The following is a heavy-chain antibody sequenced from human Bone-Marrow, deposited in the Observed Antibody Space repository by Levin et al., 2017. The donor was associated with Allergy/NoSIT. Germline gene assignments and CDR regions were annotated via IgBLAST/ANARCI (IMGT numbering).Heavy chain of an antibody. CDR3: ARGPARTLLRYFDWLPPLFDY. V-gene: IGHV3-33*01. D-gene: IGHD3-9*01. CDR2: IWYDGSNK. Sequence: GGSLRLSCAASGFTFSSYGMHWVRQAPGKGLEWVAVIWYDGSNKYYADSVKGRFTISRDNSKNTLYLQMNSLRAEDTAVYYCARGPARTLLRYFDWLPPLFDYWGQGTLVTVSS. J-gene: IGHJ4*02. CDR1: GFTFSSYG.